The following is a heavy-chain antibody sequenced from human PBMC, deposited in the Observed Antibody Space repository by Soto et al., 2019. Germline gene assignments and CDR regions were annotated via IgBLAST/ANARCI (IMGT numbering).Heavy chain of an antibody. CDR2: IYSGGYT. V-gene: IGHV3-53*01. D-gene: IGHD3-10*01. CDR1: GFTVSNNY. CDR3: GSERGGGGY. J-gene: IGHJ4*02. Sequence: EVQLVESGGGLIQPGGSLRLSCAVSGFTVSNNYMSWVRQAPGKGLEGVSVIYSGGYTAYGDSVKGRFTISRDNSKNTLYLQMNSLRAGGPAGYCGGSERGGGGYWGQGTLVTVSS.